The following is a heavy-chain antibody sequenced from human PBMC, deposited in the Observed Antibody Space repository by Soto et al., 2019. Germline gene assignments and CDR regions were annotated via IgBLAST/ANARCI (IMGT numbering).Heavy chain of an antibody. V-gene: IGHV3-64*01. Sequence: GGSLRLSCAASGFTFSSYAMHWVRQAPGKGLEYVSAISSNGGSTYYANSVKGRFTISRDNSKNTLYLQMGSLRAEDMAVYYCARDLGELSYTFDIWGQGTMVTVSS. CDR3: ARDLGELSYTFDI. CDR2: ISSNGGST. D-gene: IGHD3-16*02. CDR1: GFTFSSYA. J-gene: IGHJ3*02.